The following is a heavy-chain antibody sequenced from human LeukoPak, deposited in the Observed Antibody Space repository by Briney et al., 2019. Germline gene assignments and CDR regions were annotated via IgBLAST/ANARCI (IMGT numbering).Heavy chain of an antibody. D-gene: IGHD3-22*01. CDR3: ARDRHYYDTSGYRTYFFDY. V-gene: IGHV3-66*01. CDR2: IYSGEST. J-gene: IGHJ4*02. Sequence: GGSLRLSCTASGFTVTFNHMNWVRQAPGKGLEWVSAIYSGESTYYADSVKDRFTISRDISKNMVYLQMDNLRAEDTAIYYCARDRHYYDTSGYRTYFFDYWGQGTLVTVSS. CDR1: GFTVTFNH.